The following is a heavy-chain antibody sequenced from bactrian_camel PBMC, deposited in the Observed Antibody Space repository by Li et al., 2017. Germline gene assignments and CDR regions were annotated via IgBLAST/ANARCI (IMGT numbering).Heavy chain of an antibody. CDR2: IDMAGDT. J-gene: IGHJ4*01. CDR3: AEGRGSRGEHCYSLNY. D-gene: IGHD6*01. V-gene: IGHV3S53*01. CDR1: GNTYSSYC. Sequence: HVQLVESGGGSVQGGGSLRLSCVDSGNTYSSYCMGWFRQTPGNEREGIATIDMAGDTTYSDSVKGRFTISQNKAKNTVYLQMNNLQPEDTATYYCAEGRGSRGEHCYSLNYWGQGTQVTVS.